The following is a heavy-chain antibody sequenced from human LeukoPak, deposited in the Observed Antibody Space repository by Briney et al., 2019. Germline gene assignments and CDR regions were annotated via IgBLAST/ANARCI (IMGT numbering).Heavy chain of an antibody. D-gene: IGHD1-14*01. Sequence: GGSLRLSCAASGFTFSSYGFHWVRQAPGKGLEWVAVIWYDGSKKYYADAVQGRFTISRDMSKNTLFLEMDSLRAEDTAVYYCARDNLSMDVWGQGATVTVCS. CDR3: ARDNLSMDV. CDR2: IWYDGSKK. J-gene: IGHJ6*02. V-gene: IGHV3-33*01. CDR1: GFTFSSYG.